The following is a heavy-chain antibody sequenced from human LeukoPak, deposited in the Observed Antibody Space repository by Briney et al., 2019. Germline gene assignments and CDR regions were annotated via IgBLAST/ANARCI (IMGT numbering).Heavy chain of an antibody. Sequence: PGGSLRLSCAASGFTFSTYAMSWVRQAPGKGREWVSSISSSGDRTFYADSVKDRFTISRDNSENTLYLQMSRLRAEDTAVYYCAKDRPNYHVSNGHYYRPNGDYWGQGTLVTVSS. J-gene: IGHJ4*02. D-gene: IGHD3-22*01. V-gene: IGHV3-23*01. CDR3: AKDRPNYHVSNGHYYRPNGDY. CDR2: ISSSGDRT. CDR1: GFTFSTYA.